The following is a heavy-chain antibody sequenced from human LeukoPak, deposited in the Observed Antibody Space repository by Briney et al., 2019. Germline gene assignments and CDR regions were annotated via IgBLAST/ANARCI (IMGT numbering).Heavy chain of an antibody. CDR1: GGSISSSSYY. Sequence: PSETLSLTCTVSGGSISSSSYYWGWIRQPPGKGLEWIGSIYYSGSTYYNPSLKSRVTISADTSKNQFSLKLSSVTATDTAVYYCARDPYSGGYGDYYYYMDLWGQGTTVTISS. V-gene: IGHV4-39*07. J-gene: IGHJ6*03. CDR2: IYYSGST. CDR3: ARDPYSGGYGDYYYYMDL. D-gene: IGHD1-26*01.